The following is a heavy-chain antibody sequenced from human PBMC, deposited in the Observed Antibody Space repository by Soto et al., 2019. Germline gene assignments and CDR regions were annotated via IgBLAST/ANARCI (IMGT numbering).Heavy chain of an antibody. CDR1: GFTVSSNY. D-gene: IGHD6-6*01. CDR3: AILSN. V-gene: IGHV3-53*01. Sequence: VGSLRLSCAASGFTVSSNYMNWVRQAPGKGLEWLSIIYSDGTTYYADSVKGRFTISRDNFKNTLYLQMNNLRAEDTAVYYCAILSNWGQGTLVTVSS. J-gene: IGHJ4*02. CDR2: IYSDGTT.